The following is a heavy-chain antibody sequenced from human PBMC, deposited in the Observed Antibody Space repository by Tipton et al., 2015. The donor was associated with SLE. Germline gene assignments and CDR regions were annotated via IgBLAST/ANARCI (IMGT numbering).Heavy chain of an antibody. CDR2: ISYDGNNK. CDR1: GFAFNTYA. D-gene: IGHD1-1*01. Sequence: SLRLSCAASGFAFNTYAIHWVRQAPGKGLEWVAVISYDGNNKNYADSVKGRFTISRDNSKNTLYLQMNSLRPEDTAVYYCASLYNWNDGRAYFFDPWGQGTLVTVSS. CDR3: ASLYNWNDGRAYFFDP. V-gene: IGHV3-30-3*01. J-gene: IGHJ5*02.